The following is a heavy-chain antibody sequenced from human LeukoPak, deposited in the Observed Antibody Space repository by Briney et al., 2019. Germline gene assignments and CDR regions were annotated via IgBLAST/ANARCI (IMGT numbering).Heavy chain of an antibody. D-gene: IGHD1-14*01. CDR2: IIPISGTA. CDR3: ARTWTEPRNMDV. J-gene: IGHJ6*03. V-gene: IGHV1-69*13. CDR1: GDTLSGYG. Sequence: SVKVSCKASGDTLSGYGLSWVRQAPGQGLEWVGGIIPISGTANYAQMFRDRVTITADESTSTAYMELSSLRSEDTAVYYCARTWTEPRNMDVWGKGTTVTVSS.